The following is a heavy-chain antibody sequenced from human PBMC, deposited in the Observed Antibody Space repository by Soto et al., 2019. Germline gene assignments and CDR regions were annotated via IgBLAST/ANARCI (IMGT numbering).Heavy chain of an antibody. CDR2: IIPIFGTA. CDR1: GGTFSSYA. D-gene: IGHD2-21*02. J-gene: IGHJ6*01. CDR3: ARDRGCGGDCHNDYGMDV. Sequence: QVQLVQSGAEVKKPGSSVKVSCKASGGTFSSYAISWVRQAPGQGLEWMGGIIPIFGTANYAQKFQGRVTITADESMSTXSMELSSLRSEDTAVYYCARDRGCGGDCHNDYGMDVWGRGTTVTVSS. V-gene: IGHV1-69*12.